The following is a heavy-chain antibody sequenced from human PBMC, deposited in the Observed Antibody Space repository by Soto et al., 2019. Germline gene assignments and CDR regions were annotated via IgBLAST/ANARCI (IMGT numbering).Heavy chain of an antibody. CDR1: GYTFTTYA. V-gene: IGHV1-3*01. CDR2: INAANGKT. J-gene: IGHJ5*01. Sequence: GASVKVSCKASGYTFTTYAIHWVRRAPGQRLEWMGWINAANGKTKYSQKFQGRVTFTRDTSASTAYMELSSLTSEDTAVYYCAREGKDQLLYWFDSWGQGTLVTVSS. CDR3: AREGKDQLLYWFDS. D-gene: IGHD2-2*01.